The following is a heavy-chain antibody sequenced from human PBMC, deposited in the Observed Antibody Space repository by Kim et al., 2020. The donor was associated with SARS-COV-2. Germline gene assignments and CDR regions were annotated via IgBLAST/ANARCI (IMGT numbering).Heavy chain of an antibody. D-gene: IGHD6-19*01. Sequence: GGSLRLSCAASGFTFDNYAMSWVRQAPGKGLEWVSAISGNGADTYYADSVKGRFTISRDNSKNTLYLQMNSLSADDTAVYYCAKDLLIAVAGMVDWGQGTLVTVSS. CDR2: ISGNGADT. CDR3: AKDLLIAVAGMVD. CDR1: GFTFDNYA. J-gene: IGHJ4*02. V-gene: IGHV3-23*01.